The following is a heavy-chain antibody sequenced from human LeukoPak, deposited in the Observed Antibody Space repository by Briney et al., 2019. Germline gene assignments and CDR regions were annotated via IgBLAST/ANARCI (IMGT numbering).Heavy chain of an antibody. V-gene: IGHV4-4*07. CDR3: AGAVVGAMMNY. CDR2: IYTSGTT. J-gene: IGHJ4*02. D-gene: IGHD1-26*01. CDR1: GSSISAYY. Sequence: SETLSLTCTVSGSSISAYYWSWVRQPAGKGLEWIGRIYTSGTTSYNPSLKSRVTMSADTSKNQLSLKLSSVTAADTAMYYCAGAVVGAMMNYWGQGTLVAVSS.